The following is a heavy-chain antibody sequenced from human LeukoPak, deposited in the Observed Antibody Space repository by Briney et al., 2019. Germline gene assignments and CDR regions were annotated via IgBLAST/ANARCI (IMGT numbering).Heavy chain of an antibody. CDR2: INHSGST. CDR3: ARIAARRRDAFDI. V-gene: IGHV4-34*01. CDR1: GGSFSGYY. Sequence: SETLSLTCAVYGGSFSGYYWSWIRQPPGKGLEWIGEINHSGSTNYNPSLKSRVTISVDTSKNQFSLKLSSVTAADTAVYYCARIAARRRDAFDIWGQGTIVTVSS. J-gene: IGHJ3*02. D-gene: IGHD6-6*01.